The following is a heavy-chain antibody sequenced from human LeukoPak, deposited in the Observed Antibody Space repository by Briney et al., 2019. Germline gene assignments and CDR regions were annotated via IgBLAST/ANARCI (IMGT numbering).Heavy chain of an antibody. CDR2: ISGSGGST. J-gene: IGHJ6*03. CDR3: AKEGIHMHYYYMDV. CDR1: GFTFSSYA. D-gene: IGHD6-13*01. Sequence: GGSLRLSCAASGFTFSSYAMSWVRQAPGKGLEWVSAISGSGGSTYYADSVKGRFTISRDNSKDSLYLHINSLRAEDTAVYYCAKEGIHMHYYYMDVWGKGTTVTVSS. V-gene: IGHV3-23*01.